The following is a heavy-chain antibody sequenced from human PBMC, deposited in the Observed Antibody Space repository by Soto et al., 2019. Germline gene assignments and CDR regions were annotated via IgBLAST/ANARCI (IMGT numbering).Heavy chain of an antibody. CDR3: ARDPRGATYSSGNVFDP. V-gene: IGHV1-18*01. J-gene: IGHJ5*02. D-gene: IGHD6-19*01. CDR2: ISAYNGNT. Sequence: ASVKVSCKASGYTFTSYGISWVRQAPGQGLEWMGWISAYNGNTNYAQKLQGRVTMTTDTSTSTAYMELRSLRSDDTAVYDCARDPRGATYSSGNVFDPWGQGTLVTVSS. CDR1: GYTFTSYG.